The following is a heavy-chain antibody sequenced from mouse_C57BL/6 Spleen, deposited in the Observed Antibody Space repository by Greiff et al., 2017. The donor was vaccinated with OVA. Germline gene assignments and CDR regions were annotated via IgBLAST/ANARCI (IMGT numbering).Heavy chain of an antibody. Sequence: EVQLVESGPGLVKPSQSLSLTCSVTGYSITSGYYWNWIRQFPGNKLEWMGYISYDGSNNYNPSLKNRISITRDTSKNQFFLKLNSVTTEDTATYYCARVGYGSSFAYWGQGTLVTVSA. V-gene: IGHV3-6*01. J-gene: IGHJ3*01. CDR2: ISYDGSN. CDR3: ARVGYGSSFAY. D-gene: IGHD1-1*01. CDR1: GYSITSGYY.